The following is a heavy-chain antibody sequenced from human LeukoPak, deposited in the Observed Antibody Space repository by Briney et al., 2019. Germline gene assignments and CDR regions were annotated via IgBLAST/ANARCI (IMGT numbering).Heavy chain of an antibody. V-gene: IGHV3-11*04. CDR3: ARVHPSGPGYVTSWSDY. CDR2: ITSSGSTI. Sequence: PGGSLRLSCAASGFTFSDYYMSWIRQAPGKGLEWISYITSSGSTIYYADSVKGRFTVSRDNAKNSLYLQMNTLRAEDTALYYCARVHPSGPGYVTSWSDYWGQGTLLTVSS. J-gene: IGHJ4*02. D-gene: IGHD2-2*01. CDR1: GFTFSDYY.